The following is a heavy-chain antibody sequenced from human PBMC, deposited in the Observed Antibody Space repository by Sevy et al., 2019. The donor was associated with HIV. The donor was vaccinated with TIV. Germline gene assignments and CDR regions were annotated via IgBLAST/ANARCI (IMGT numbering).Heavy chain of an antibody. V-gene: IGHV3-49*03. D-gene: IGHD6-13*01. CDR1: GFTFGDYA. CDR3: TCVATGSWYPGFFDY. J-gene: IGHJ4*02. Sequence: GGSLRLSCTASGFTFGDYAMSWFRQAPGKGLEWVGFIRSKAYGGTTEYAASVKGRFTISRDDSKSIAYLQMNSLKTEATAVYYCTCVATGSWYPGFFDYWGQGTLVTVSS. CDR2: IRSKAYGGTT.